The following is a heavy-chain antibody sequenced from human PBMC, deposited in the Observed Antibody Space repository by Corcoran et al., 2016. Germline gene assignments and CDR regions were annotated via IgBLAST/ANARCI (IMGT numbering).Heavy chain of an antibody. CDR1: GFTFSKFW. CDR2: IKEDGSEK. D-gene: IGHD3-22*01. J-gene: IGHJ4*02. V-gene: IGHV3-7*01. Sequence: EVQLVESGGGLVQPGGSLRLSCVTSGFTFSKFWMAWVRQVPGKGLECVANIKEDGSEKHYVDSVKGRFTISRDNAKNSLDRQMNSLRAEDTAVYYCARSAYYYDNSRDYWGQGTLVTVSS. CDR3: ARSAYYYDNSRDY.